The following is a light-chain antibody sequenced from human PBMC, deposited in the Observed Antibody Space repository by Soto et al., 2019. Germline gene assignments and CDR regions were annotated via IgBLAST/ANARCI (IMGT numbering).Light chain of an antibody. Sequence: EIVLTQSPGSLSLSPGERATLSCRASQSVSSSDLVWYQQKPGQAPRLLIYGASSRATGIPDRFSGSGSGTDFTLTISRLEPEDFAVYYCQQYGDWPLTFGGGTKVDIK. V-gene: IGKV3-20*01. CDR3: QQYGDWPLT. CDR2: GAS. CDR1: QSVSSSD. J-gene: IGKJ4*01.